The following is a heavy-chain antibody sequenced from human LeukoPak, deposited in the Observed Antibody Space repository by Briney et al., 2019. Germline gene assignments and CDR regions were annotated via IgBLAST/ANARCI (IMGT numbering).Heavy chain of an antibody. CDR1: GGSISSSSYY. Sequence: PSETLSLTCTVSGGSISSSSYYWSWIRQPPGKGLEWIGYIYYSGSTNYNPSLKSRVTISVDTSKNQFSLKLSSVTAADTAVYYCARDYTLTTFPYGMDVWGQGTTVTVSS. V-gene: IGHV4-61*01. J-gene: IGHJ6*02. CDR3: ARDYTLTTFPYGMDV. D-gene: IGHD4/OR15-4a*01. CDR2: IYYSGST.